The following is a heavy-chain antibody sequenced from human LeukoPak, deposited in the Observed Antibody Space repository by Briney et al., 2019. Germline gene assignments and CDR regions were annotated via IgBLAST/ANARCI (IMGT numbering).Heavy chain of an antibody. CDR3: ARNPYYYDSSGYLFDY. V-gene: IGHV4-39*07. CDR2: IFYSGGT. CDR1: GGSLSSSSFY. J-gene: IGHJ4*02. Sequence: SETLSLTCSVSGGSLSSSSFYWGWIRQPPGKGLEWIASIFYSGGTYYNPSLKSRVTVSVDTSKNQFSLILTSVTAADTAVYYCARNPYYYDSSGYLFDYWGQGTLVTVSS. D-gene: IGHD3-22*01.